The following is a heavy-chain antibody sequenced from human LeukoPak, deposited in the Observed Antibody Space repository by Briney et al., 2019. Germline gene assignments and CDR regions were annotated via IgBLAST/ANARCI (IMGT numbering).Heavy chain of an antibody. J-gene: IGHJ5*02. Sequence: ASVKVSCKASGYTFTGYYMHWVRQAPGQGLEWMGWINPNSGGTNYAQKFQGRVTMTRDTSISTAYMELSRLRSDDTAVYYCARGSIAARRSAVSWFDPWGQGTLVTVSS. CDR3: ARGSIAARRSAVSWFDP. CDR2: INPNSGGT. V-gene: IGHV1-2*02. D-gene: IGHD6-6*01. CDR1: GYTFTGYY.